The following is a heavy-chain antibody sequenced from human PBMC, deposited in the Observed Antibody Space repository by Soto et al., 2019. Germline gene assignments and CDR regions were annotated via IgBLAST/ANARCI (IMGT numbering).Heavy chain of an antibody. CDR3: AREDRDRETGLVPAAIDGLDV. Sequence: QVQLVQSGAEVKKPGSSVKVSCKASGGTFSRYSITWVRQAPGHGLEWLGRIIPIFGIASYAQKFQGRGTITADETTSTAYMELSSLRSDDTAVYYCAREDRDRETGLVPAAIDGLDVWGQGTTVTVSS. J-gene: IGHJ6*02. CDR1: GGTFSRYS. CDR2: IIPIFGIA. V-gene: IGHV1-69*08. D-gene: IGHD2-2*01.